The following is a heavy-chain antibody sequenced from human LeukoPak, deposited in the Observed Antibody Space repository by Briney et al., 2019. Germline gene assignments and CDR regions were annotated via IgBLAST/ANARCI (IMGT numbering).Heavy chain of an antibody. J-gene: IGHJ3*02. V-gene: IGHV1-18*01. CDR1: GYTFTNYG. CDR3: AKDQSVRLLQTSSTYFKHVFAI. D-gene: IGHD6-13*01. Sequence: ASVKVSCKTSGYTFTNYGISWVRQAPGLGLEWMGWISAYNGNTNYAQKVQGRVTMTTDTSTSTAYMELRSLRFDDTAVYYCAKDQSVRLLQTSSTYFKHVFAIWGQGSMVTVSS. CDR2: ISAYNGNT.